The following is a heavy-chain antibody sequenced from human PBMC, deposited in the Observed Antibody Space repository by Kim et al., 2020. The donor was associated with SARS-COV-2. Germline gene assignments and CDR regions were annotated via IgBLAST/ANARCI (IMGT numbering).Heavy chain of an antibody. D-gene: IGHD3-9*01. V-gene: IGHV1-2*06. CDR2: INPNSGGA. CDR3: ARDTSYYDILTGYHTGYSYYGMDV. Sequence: ASVKVSCKASGYTFTDYYMHWVRQAPGQGLEWMGRINPNSGGADSAQKFQGRVTMTRDTSISTAYMELSRLRSDDTAVYYCARDTSYYDILTGYHTGYSYYGMDVWGQGTTVTVSS. J-gene: IGHJ6*02. CDR1: GYTFTDYY.